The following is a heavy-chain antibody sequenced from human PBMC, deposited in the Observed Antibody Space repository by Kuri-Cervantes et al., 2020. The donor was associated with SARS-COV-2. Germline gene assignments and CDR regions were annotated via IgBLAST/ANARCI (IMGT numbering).Heavy chain of an antibody. CDR3: ARGSSSTYFDY. J-gene: IGHJ4*02. D-gene: IGHD6-6*01. Sequence: GGSLRLSCAAYGFTFSSDSMNWVRQAPGKWLEWVSSISSSSSYIYYADSVKGRFTISRDKAKNSLYLQMNSLRAEDTAVHYCARGSSSTYFDYWGQGTLVTVSS. V-gene: IGHV3-21*01. CDR2: ISSSSSYI. CDR1: GFTFSSDS.